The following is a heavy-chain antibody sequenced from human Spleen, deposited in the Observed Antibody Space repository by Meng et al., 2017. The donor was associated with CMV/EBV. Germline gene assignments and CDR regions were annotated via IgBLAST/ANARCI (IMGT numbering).Heavy chain of an antibody. Sequence: GSLSCYYWSWIRQPPGKGLEWIGEINHSGSTNYNPSLKSRVTISVDTSKNQFSLKLSSVTAADTAVYYCARDFGGYCSSTSCRYFDYWGQGTLVTVSS. V-gene: IGHV4-34*01. J-gene: IGHJ4*02. CDR3: ARDFGGYCSSTSCRYFDY. CDR1: GSLSCYY. D-gene: IGHD2-2*01. CDR2: INHSGST.